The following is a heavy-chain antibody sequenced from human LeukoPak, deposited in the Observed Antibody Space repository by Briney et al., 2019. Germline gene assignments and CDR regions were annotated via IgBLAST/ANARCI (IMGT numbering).Heavy chain of an antibody. Sequence: SETLSLTCTVSGVSISSYYWSWIRQPPGKGLEWIAYVFYSGGTNYNPSLKSQVTISVDTSKNQFSLKLSSVTAADTAVYYCARGAHYYDSGDWGQGTLVTVSS. CDR3: ARGAHYYDSGD. D-gene: IGHD3-10*01. V-gene: IGHV4-59*01. CDR1: GVSISSYY. J-gene: IGHJ4*02. CDR2: VFYSGGT.